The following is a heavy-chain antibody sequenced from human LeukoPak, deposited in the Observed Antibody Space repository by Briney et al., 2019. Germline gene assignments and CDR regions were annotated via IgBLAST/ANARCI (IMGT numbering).Heavy chain of an antibody. CDR1: GGTFSSYA. Sequence: WASVKVSCKASGGTFSSYAISWVRQAPGQGLEWMGGIIPIFGTANYAQKFQGRVTITADKSTSTAYMELSSLRSEDTAVYYCARDFSGSYSGWFDPWGQGTLVTVSS. CDR2: IIPIFGTA. D-gene: IGHD1-26*01. CDR3: ARDFSGSYSGWFDP. J-gene: IGHJ5*02. V-gene: IGHV1-69*06.